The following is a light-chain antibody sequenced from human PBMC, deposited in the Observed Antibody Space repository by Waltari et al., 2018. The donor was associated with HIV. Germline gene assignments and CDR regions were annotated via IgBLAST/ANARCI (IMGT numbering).Light chain of an antibody. CDR1: ESVSSSY. CDR3: QQYGSSRET. CDR2: GAS. Sequence: IVLTQSPGTLSLSPGERATLSCSASESVSSSYLAWYQQKPGQAPRLLIYGASSRVTGIPDMFSGSGSGTDFTLTISRLEPEDFAGYYCQQYGSSRETFGQGTKVEIK. J-gene: IGKJ1*01. V-gene: IGKV3-20*01.